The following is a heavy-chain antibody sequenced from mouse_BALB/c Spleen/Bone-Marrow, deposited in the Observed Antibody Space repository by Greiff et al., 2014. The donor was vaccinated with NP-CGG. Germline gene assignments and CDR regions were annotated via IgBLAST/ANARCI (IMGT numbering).Heavy chain of an antibody. CDR1: GYTFTNYW. J-gene: IGHJ2*01. V-gene: IGHV1-7*01. CDR3: ARDDYDDY. D-gene: IGHD2-4*01. Sequence: VKLQESGAELAKPGASVKMSCKASGYTFTNYWMHWVKQRPGQGLEWIGYINLSTGYTEYNQKFKDKATLTADKSSSTAYMQLSSLTSEDSAVYYCARDDYDDYWGQGTTHTVSS. CDR2: INLSTGYT.